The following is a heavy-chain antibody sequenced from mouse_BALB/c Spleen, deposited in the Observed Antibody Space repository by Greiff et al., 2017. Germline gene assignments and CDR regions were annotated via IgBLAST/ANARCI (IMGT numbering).Heavy chain of an antibody. CDR2: ISDGGSYT. CDR3: ARVDYTYAMDY. V-gene: IGHV5-4*02. J-gene: IGHJ4*01. CDR1: GFTFSDYY. D-gene: IGHD2-4*01. Sequence: EVMLVESGGGLVKPGGSLKLSCVASGFTFSDYYMYWVRQTPEKRLEWVATISDGGSYTYYPDSVKGRFTISRDNAKNNLYLQMSSLKSEDTAMYYCARVDYTYAMDYWGQGTSVTVSS.